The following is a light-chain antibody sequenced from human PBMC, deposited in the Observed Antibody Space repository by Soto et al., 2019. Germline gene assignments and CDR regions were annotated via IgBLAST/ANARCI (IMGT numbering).Light chain of an antibody. CDR3: SSYTRSSTLI. J-gene: IGLJ1*01. CDR2: EVR. Sequence: QSAMTQPASVSRSPGQSITISYTGTSSDVGGYNYVSCYRQHPGKAPKLMIYEVRNRPSGVSNRFSGSKSGNTASLTISGLQADDEADYYCSSYTRSSTLIFGSGTKVTVL. V-gene: IGLV2-14*01. CDR1: SSDVGGYNY.